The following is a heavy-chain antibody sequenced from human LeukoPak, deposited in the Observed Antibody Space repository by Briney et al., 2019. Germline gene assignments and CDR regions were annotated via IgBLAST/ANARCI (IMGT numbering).Heavy chain of an antibody. J-gene: IGHJ4*02. D-gene: IGHD6-13*01. CDR1: GFTFSSYA. CDR2: ISYDGSNK. V-gene: IGHV3-30-3*01. Sequence: PGRSLRLSCAASGFTFSSYAMHWVRQAPGKGLEWVAVISYDGSNKYYADSVKGRFTISRDNSKNTLYLQMNSLRAGDTAVYYCARDIGKAAAGTLDYWGQGTLVTVS. CDR3: ARDIGKAAAGTLDY.